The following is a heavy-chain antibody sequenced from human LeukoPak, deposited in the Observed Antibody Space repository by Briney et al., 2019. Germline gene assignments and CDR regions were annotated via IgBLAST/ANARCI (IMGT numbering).Heavy chain of an antibody. J-gene: IGHJ6*02. CDR2: INTRGGST. V-gene: IGHV1-46*01. Sequence: ASVTVSFTSSGYTFINYYMHWVRHPPGQGHEWMGMINTRGGSTTYEQKFQGRVTLTRDTSTSTVYMELSSLRSEDTSVYYCAREGYGSWRRLGMDVWGQGTTVTVSS. CDR1: GYTFINYY. CDR3: AREGYGSWRRLGMDV. D-gene: IGHD3-10*01.